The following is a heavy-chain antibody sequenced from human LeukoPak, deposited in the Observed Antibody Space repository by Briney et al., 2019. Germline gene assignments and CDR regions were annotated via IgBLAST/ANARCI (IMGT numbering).Heavy chain of an antibody. D-gene: IGHD5-12*01. CDR1: GFTFSSDW. CDR2: IYSDGSRT. V-gene: IGHV3-74*01. Sequence: GGSLRLSCVASGFTFSSDWVHWVRQAPGKGLVWVSRIYSDGSRTSYADSVKGRFTISRDNGKQTLYLQMNSLTAEDTAVYYCAREGRSGYALFSKYYFYGLDVWGQGTTVTVSS. CDR3: AREGRSGYALFSKYYFYGLDV. J-gene: IGHJ6*02.